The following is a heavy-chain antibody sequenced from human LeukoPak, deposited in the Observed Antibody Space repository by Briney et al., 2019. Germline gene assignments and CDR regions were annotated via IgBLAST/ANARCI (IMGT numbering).Heavy chain of an antibody. Sequence: ASVKVSCKASGYIFTKFYMHWVRQAPGQGLEWMGIINPSGGNTGYAQKFQGRVTITRDTSASTAYMELSSLRSEDTAVYYCARGSSGWYDFDYWGQGTLVTVSS. CDR1: GYIFTKFY. CDR2: INPSGGNT. J-gene: IGHJ4*02. CDR3: ARGSSGWYDFDY. V-gene: IGHV1-46*01. D-gene: IGHD6-19*01.